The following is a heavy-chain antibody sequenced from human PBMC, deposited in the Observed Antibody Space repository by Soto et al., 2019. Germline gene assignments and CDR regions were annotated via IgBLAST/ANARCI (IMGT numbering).Heavy chain of an antibody. J-gene: IGHJ6*02. CDR2: VDHRGST. CDR1: GESFSGYY. CDR3: ARYEYGNSLYGVDV. Sequence: SETLSLTCVVSGESFSGYYWSRIRQTPGMGLEWIGEVDHRGSTTYNPSLKNRASISIDSSKNLFSLELTSVTAADTALYFCARYEYGNSLYGVDVWGQGTRVTVS. V-gene: IGHV4-34*01. D-gene: IGHD1-7*01.